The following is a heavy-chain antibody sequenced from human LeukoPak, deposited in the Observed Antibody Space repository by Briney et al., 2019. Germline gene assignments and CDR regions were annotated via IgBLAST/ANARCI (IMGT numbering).Heavy chain of an antibody. Sequence: ASVKVSCKASGYTFTGYYMHWVRQAPGQGLEWMGWINPNSGGTSYSQKFQGRVTMTRDTSISTAYMDLSKLRSDDTAVYYCARDPVETATTEFDYWGQGTLVTVSS. V-gene: IGHV1-2*02. CDR1: GYTFTGYY. CDR2: INPNSGGT. D-gene: IGHD5-24*01. J-gene: IGHJ4*02. CDR3: ARDPVETATTEFDY.